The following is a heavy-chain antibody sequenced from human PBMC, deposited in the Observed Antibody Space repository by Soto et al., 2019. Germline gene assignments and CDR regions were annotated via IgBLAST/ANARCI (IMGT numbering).Heavy chain of an antibody. V-gene: IGHV4-31*03. CDR1: GGSISSGGYY. J-gene: IGHJ3*02. D-gene: IGHD2-21*01. Sequence: QVQLQESGPGLVKPSQTLSLTCTVSGGSISSGGYYWSWIRQHPGKGLEWIGYIYYSGSTYYNPSLKSRVTIAVDTSKNQFSLKLSSVTAADTAVYYCARTVIFSDGYNEGLSFDIWGQGTMVTVSS. CDR2: IYYSGST. CDR3: ARTVIFSDGYNEGLSFDI.